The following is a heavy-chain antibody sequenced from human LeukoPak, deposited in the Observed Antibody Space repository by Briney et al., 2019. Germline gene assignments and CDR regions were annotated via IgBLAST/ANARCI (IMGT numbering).Heavy chain of an antibody. CDR3: ISDSEGRSGGDA. CDR1: GFRFSAFW. Sequence: GESLRPSCAASGFRFSAFWMHWVRQIPGKGLVWVSRISPDGSTTTYADSVTGRFTISRDNVKNTMYLQMNSLRAEDTAVYYCISDSEGRSGGDAWGQGTQVTVSS. V-gene: IGHV3-74*03. J-gene: IGHJ5*01. D-gene: IGHD1-26*01. CDR2: ISPDGSTT.